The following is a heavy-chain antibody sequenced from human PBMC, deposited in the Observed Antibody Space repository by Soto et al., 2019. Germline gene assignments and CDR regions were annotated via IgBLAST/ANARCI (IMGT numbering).Heavy chain of an antibody. V-gene: IGHV4-59*01. Sequence: SETLSLTCTVSGGSISSYYWSWIRQPPGKGLEWIGYIYYSGSTNYNPSLKSRVTISVDTSKNQFSLKLSSVTAADTAVYYCARASTGYGDYNFDPWGQGTLVTVSS. CDR3: ARASTGYGDYNFDP. CDR2: IYYSGST. J-gene: IGHJ5*02. D-gene: IGHD4-17*01. CDR1: GGSISSYY.